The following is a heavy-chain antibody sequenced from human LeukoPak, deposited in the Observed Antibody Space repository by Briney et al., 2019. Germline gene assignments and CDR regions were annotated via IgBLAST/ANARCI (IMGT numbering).Heavy chain of an antibody. CDR3: ASERGSGRGNWFDP. CDR1: GGTFSSYA. Sequence: SVKVSCKASGGTFSSYAISWVRQAPGQGLEWMGRIIPILGIANYAQKFQGRVTITADKSTSTAYMELSSLRSEDTAVYYCASERGSGRGNWFDPWGQGTLVTVSS. D-gene: IGHD3-10*01. J-gene: IGHJ5*02. V-gene: IGHV1-69*04. CDR2: IIPILGIA.